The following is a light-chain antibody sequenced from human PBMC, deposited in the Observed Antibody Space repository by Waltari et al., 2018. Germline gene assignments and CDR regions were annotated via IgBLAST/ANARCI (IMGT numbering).Light chain of an antibody. V-gene: IGLV1-51*02. Sequence: QSVLTQPPSVSAAPGQRVTISCSGGSSNIGNNYVSWYRQFPGTAPKLLIYENNARPSGIPGRFSGSKSGTSATLDSTGLQAGDEADYYCGTWDSSLSGAVFGGGTHLTVL. CDR3: GTWDSSLSGAV. CDR1: SSNIGNNY. CDR2: ENN. J-gene: IGLJ7*01.